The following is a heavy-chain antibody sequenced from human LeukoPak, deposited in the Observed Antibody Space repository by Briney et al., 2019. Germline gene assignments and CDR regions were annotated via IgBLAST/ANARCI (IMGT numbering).Heavy chain of an antibody. Sequence: GGSLRLSCAASGFTFSSYAMSWVRQAPEKGLEWVSAISGSGGSTYYADSVKGRFTISRDNSKNTLYLQMNSLRAEDTAVYYCAKDLVDTAMVATFDYWGQGTLVTVSS. V-gene: IGHV3-23*01. CDR1: GFTFSSYA. CDR2: ISGSGGST. CDR3: AKDLVDTAMVATFDY. J-gene: IGHJ4*02. D-gene: IGHD5-18*01.